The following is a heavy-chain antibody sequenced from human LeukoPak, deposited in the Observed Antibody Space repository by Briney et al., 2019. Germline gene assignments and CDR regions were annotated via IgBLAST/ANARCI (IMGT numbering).Heavy chain of an antibody. D-gene: IGHD5-12*01. Sequence: GGSLRLSCAASGFTFSSYAMSWVRQAPGKGLEWVSAISGSGGSTYYADSVKGRFTVSRDNSKNTLYLQMKGLRAEDTAVYYCAKGGGYEAQYYYYYLDVWGKGTTVTVSS. V-gene: IGHV3-23*01. CDR2: ISGSGGST. CDR3: AKGGGYEAQYYYYYLDV. CDR1: GFTFSSYA. J-gene: IGHJ6*03.